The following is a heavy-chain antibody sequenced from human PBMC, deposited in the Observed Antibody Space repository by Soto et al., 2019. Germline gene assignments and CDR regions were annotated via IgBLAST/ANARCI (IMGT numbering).Heavy chain of an antibody. CDR3: ERAKHGGYYDMDV. CDR1: GYTFTGYY. CDR2: INPNSGGT. Sequence: QVQLVQSGAEVKKPGASVKVSCKASGYTFTGYYMHWVRQAPGQGLEWMGWINPNSGGTNYAQKFQGWVTMTRDTSIRTDYVELSRLRSDDTDVYYFERAKHGGYYDMDVWGKGTTVTASS. V-gene: IGHV1-2*04. J-gene: IGHJ6*03. D-gene: IGHD2-15*01.